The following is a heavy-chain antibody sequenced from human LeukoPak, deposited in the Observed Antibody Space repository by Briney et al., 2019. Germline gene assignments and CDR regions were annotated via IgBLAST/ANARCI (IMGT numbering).Heavy chain of an antibody. V-gene: IGHV3-7*01. D-gene: IGHD1-14*01. CDR1: GFTFSDYW. Sequence: GGSLRLSCSASGFTFSDYWMMWVRQAPGKGLEWVGNIKQDGSEKYYVDSVKGRFTISRDNAKNSLYLQMNSLRAEDTAVYYCARNQRRLDYWGQGTLVTVSS. CDR2: IKQDGSEK. J-gene: IGHJ4*02. CDR3: ARNQRRLDY.